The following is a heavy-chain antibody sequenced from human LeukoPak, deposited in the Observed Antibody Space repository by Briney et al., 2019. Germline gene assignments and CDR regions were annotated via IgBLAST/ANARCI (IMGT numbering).Heavy chain of an antibody. Sequence: GSSVKVSCKASGGNFSRYGITWVRQAPGQGLEWMGRIIPILGLANYAQEFQGRVAIIADKSTNTAYMELSSVTSEDTAVYYCVRDVSEGDAFEIWGQGTMVTVSS. CDR1: GGNFSRYG. CDR2: IIPILGLA. CDR3: VRDVSEGDAFEI. J-gene: IGHJ3*02. V-gene: IGHV1-69*04. D-gene: IGHD2-8*01.